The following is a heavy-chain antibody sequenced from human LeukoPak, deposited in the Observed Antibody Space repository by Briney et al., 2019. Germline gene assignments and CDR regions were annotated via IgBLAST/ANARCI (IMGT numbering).Heavy chain of an antibody. Sequence: GGSLRLSCAASGFTFSSYSMNWVRQAPGKGLEWVSSISSSSSYIYYADSVKGRFTISRDNAKNSLYLQMNSLRAEDTAVYYCAKEIATMMGYYYGMDVWGQGTTVTVSS. V-gene: IGHV3-21*01. CDR3: AKEIATMMGYYYGMDV. J-gene: IGHJ6*02. CDR2: ISSSSSYI. CDR1: GFTFSSYS. D-gene: IGHD3-22*01.